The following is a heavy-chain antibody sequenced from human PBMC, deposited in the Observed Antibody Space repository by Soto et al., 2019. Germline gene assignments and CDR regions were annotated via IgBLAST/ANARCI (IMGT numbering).Heavy chain of an antibody. CDR1: GFTFSSYA. J-gene: IGHJ5*02. CDR2: ISSNGGST. Sequence: GGSLRLSCAASGFTFSSYAMHWVRQAPGKGLEYVSAISSNGGSTYYANSVKGRFTISRDNSKNTLYLQMGSLRAEDMAVYYCARDNRLTGSPFTTNWFDPWGQGTLVTVSS. CDR3: ARDNRLTGSPFTTNWFDP. V-gene: IGHV3-64*01. D-gene: IGHD3-9*01.